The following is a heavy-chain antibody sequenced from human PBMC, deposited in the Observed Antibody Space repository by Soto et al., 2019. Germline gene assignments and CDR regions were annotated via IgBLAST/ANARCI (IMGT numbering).Heavy chain of an antibody. D-gene: IGHD3-3*01. J-gene: IGHJ6*02. CDR3: ASSRRGVAIFGVRYYGMDV. Sequence: SETLSLTCAVYGGSFSGYYWSWIRQPPGKGLEWIGEINHSGSTNYNPSLKSRVTISVDTSKNQFSLKLSSVTAADTAVYYRASSRRGVAIFGVRYYGMDVWGQGTTVTVSS. CDR1: GGSFSGYY. CDR2: INHSGST. V-gene: IGHV4-34*01.